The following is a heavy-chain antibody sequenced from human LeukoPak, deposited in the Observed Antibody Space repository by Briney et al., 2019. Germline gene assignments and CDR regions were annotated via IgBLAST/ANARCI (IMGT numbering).Heavy chain of an antibody. CDR1: GGSISTYY. Sequence: SETLSLTCTVSGGSISTYYWSWIRQPPGEGLEWIGNIYHSGSTNYNPSLKSRVTISVDTSKNQFSLRLTSVITADTAVYYCARVLRGITIIKLVPYYYYYMDVWGKGTTVTISS. CDR2: IYHSGST. D-gene: IGHD3-10*01. CDR3: ARVLRGITIIKLVPYYYYYMDV. J-gene: IGHJ6*03. V-gene: IGHV4-59*01.